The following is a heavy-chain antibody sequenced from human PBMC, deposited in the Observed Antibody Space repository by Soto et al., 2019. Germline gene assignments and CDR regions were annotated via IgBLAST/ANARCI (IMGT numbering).Heavy chain of an antibody. Sequence: QVQLVESGGGVVQPGRSLRLSCAASGFTFSSYGMHWVRQAPGKGLEWVAVIWYDGSNKYYADSVKGRFTISRDNSKNTRYLQMNSLRAEDTAVYYVARARSGGPGDYWGQGSLVTVSS. CDR1: GFTFSSYG. V-gene: IGHV3-33*01. J-gene: IGHJ4*02. CDR2: IWYDGSNK. D-gene: IGHD3-16*01. CDR3: ARARSGGPGDY.